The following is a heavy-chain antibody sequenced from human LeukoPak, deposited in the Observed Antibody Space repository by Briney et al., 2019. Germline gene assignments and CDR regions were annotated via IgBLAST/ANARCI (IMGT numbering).Heavy chain of an antibody. D-gene: IGHD3-10*01. CDR1: GGSISSGGYS. CDR3: ASHYYGSGVDAFDI. Sequence: SQTLSLTCAVSGGSISSGGYSWSWIRQPPGKGLEWIGYIYHSGSTYYNPSLKSRVTISVDRSKNQFALKLSSVTAADTAVYYCASHYYGSGVDAFDIWGQGQWSPSLQ. V-gene: IGHV4-30-2*01. CDR2: IYHSGST. J-gene: IGHJ3*02.